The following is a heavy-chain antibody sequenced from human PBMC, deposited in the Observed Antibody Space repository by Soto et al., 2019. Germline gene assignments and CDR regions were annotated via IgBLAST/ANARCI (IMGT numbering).Heavy chain of an antibody. Sequence: PGGSLRLSCAASGFTFSSYGMHWVRQAPGKGLEWVAVISYDGSNKYYADSVKGRFTISRDNSKNTLYLQMNSLRAEDTAVYYCAEGGAAVAEIRFDPWGQGTLVTVSS. CDR3: AEGGAAVAEIRFDP. J-gene: IGHJ5*02. D-gene: IGHD6-19*01. V-gene: IGHV3-30*18. CDR2: ISYDGSNK. CDR1: GFTFSSYG.